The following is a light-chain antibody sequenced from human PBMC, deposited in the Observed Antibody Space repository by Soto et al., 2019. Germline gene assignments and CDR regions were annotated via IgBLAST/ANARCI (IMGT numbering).Light chain of an antibody. Sequence: QSALTQPPSASGSPGQSVTISCTGTSSDVGGYNYVSWYQQHPGKAPKLMIYEVSKRPSGVPDRLSGSKSGNTASLTVSGLQVEDEADYYRASYTGSDTLVFGGGTKVTVL. CDR2: EVS. CDR3: ASYTGSDTLV. V-gene: IGLV2-8*01. J-gene: IGLJ2*01. CDR1: SSDVGGYNY.